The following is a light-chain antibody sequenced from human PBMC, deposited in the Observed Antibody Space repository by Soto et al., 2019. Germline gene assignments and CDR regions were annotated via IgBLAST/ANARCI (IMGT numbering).Light chain of an antibody. V-gene: IGKV3-15*01. J-gene: IGKJ1*01. CDR1: QSVSSN. CDR2: GAS. CDR3: QQYNNWPSWT. Sequence: ELVMTQSPATLSVSPGERATLSCRASQSVSSNLAWYQQKPGQAPRPLIYGASTRATGIPARFSGSGSGTEFTLTISSLQSEDFAVYYCQQYNNWPSWTFGQGTKVEIK.